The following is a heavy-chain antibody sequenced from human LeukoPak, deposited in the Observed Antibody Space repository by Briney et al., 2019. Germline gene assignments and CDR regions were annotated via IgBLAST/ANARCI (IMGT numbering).Heavy chain of an antibody. J-gene: IGHJ6*03. V-gene: IGHV4-31*03. D-gene: IGHD4-11*01. Sequence: SQTLSLTCTVSGGSISSGGYYWSWIRQHPGKGLEWIGYIYYSGSTYYNPSLRSRVTISVDASKNQFSLKLSSVTAADTAVYYCARRRVVTTVTRNYYYYRDVWGKGTTVTVSS. CDR1: GGSISSGGYY. CDR2: IYYSGST. CDR3: ARRRVVTTVTRNYYYYRDV.